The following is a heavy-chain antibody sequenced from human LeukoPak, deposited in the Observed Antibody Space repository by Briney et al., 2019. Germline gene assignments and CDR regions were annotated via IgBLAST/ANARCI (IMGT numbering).Heavy chain of an antibody. Sequence: RGSLRLSCAASGFTFSSYEMNWVRQAPGKGLEWVSYISSSGSTIYYADSVKGRFTISRDNAKNSLYLQMNSLRAEDTAVYYCARVSPNTVTTLQYFDYWGQGTLVTVSS. CDR3: ARVSPNTVTTLQYFDY. D-gene: IGHD4-17*01. CDR2: ISSSGSTI. CDR1: GFTFSSYE. J-gene: IGHJ4*02. V-gene: IGHV3-48*03.